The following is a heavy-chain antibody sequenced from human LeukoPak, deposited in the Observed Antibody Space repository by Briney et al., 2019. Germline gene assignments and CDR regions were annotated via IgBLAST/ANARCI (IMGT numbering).Heavy chain of an antibody. V-gene: IGHV4-59*08. Sequence: SETLSLTCTVSGGSISSYYWSWIRQPPGKGLEWVGYIYYSGSTNYNPSLKSRVTISVDSSKKQFSLKRSSVTAADTAVYYCARWGSSRWYDEAFDIWGQGTMVTVSS. J-gene: IGHJ3*02. CDR2: IYYSGST. D-gene: IGHD6-19*01. CDR1: GGSISSYY. CDR3: ARWGSSRWYDEAFDI.